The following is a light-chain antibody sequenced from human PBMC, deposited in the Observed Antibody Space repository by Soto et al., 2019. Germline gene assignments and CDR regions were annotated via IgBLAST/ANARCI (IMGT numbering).Light chain of an antibody. CDR1: SSDVGGHNS. CDR2: DVG. Sequence: QSALTQPASVSGSPGQSITISCTGTSSDVGGHNSISWYQQHPGKAPKLIIYDVGNRPSGVSNRFSGSKSGNTASLIISGLQAEDEADYYCSSFTSSTTVLFGGGTKLTVL. V-gene: IGLV2-14*01. J-gene: IGLJ2*01. CDR3: SSFTSSTTVL.